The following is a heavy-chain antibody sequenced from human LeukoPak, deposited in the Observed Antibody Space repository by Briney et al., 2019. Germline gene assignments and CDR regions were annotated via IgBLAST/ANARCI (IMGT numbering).Heavy chain of an antibody. D-gene: IGHD1-26*01. CDR3: ARVQDSGLFRWY. J-gene: IGHJ4*02. Sequence: GGSLSLSCATSGFTVSNKYMTWVRQAPGKGLEWVSVIYSDGSTYYADSVRGTFTISRDNTKNTLYLQMNSLSAADTAVYYCARVQDSGLFRWYWGQGTRVSVST. CDR1: GFTVSNKY. CDR2: IYSDGST. V-gene: IGHV3-66*01.